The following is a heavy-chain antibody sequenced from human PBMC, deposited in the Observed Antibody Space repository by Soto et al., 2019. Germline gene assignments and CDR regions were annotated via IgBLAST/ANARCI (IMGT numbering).Heavy chain of an antibody. CDR3: ASGYSTTPRNWGQGTLVTVSSGWTFCHCDYYYYYDMDV. Sequence: GASVKVSCKASGYSFTSYNIHWVRQAPGQRLEWMGRITAVNGNTKYSQKFQGRVTITRDTSETTAYMELSSLRSDDTAVYYCASGYSTTPRNWGQGTLVTVSSGWTFCHCDYYYYYDMDVWGQGTTVTVSS. CDR2: ITAVNGNT. V-gene: IGHV1-3*01. D-gene: IGHD1-26*01. J-gene: IGHJ6*02. CDR1: GYSFTSYN.